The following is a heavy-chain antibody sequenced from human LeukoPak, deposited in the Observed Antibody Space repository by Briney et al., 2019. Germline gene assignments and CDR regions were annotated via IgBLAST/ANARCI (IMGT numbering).Heavy chain of an antibody. V-gene: IGHV3-74*01. CDR2: INSDGSST. CDR1: GFTFSSYW. D-gene: IGHD4-17*01. Sequence: GGSLRLSCAASGFTFSSYWMHWVRQAPGKGLVWVSRINSDGSSTSYADSVKGRFTISRDNAKNTLYLQMNSLRAEDTAVYYCARRDDYGDFDYWGQGILVTVSS. J-gene: IGHJ4*02. CDR3: ARRDDYGDFDY.